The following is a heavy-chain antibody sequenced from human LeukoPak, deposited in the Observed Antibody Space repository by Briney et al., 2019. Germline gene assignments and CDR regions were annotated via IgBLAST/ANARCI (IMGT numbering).Heavy chain of an antibody. CDR2: INPSGGST. V-gene: IGHV1-46*01. D-gene: IGHD1-26*01. J-gene: IGHJ2*01. CDR1: GYTFTSNY. CDR3: ARDDNGSYSHFDL. Sequence: ASVNVSCKASGYTFTSNYIHWVRQAPGQGLEWMGIINPSGGSTSYAQKFQGRVTMTRDTSTSTVYMELSSLRSEDTAVYYCARDDNGSYSHFDLWGRGTLVTVSS.